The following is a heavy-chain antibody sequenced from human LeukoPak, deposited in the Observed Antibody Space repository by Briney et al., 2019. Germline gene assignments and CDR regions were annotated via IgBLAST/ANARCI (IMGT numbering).Heavy chain of an antibody. CDR2: INHSGST. J-gene: IGHJ3*02. Sequence: SGTLSLTCAVYGGSFSGYYWSWIRQPPGKGLEWIGEINHSGSTNYNPSLKGRVTISVDTSKNQFSLKLSSVTAADTAVYYCARGPPLRLRKGAFDIWGQGTMVTVSS. D-gene: IGHD5-12*01. V-gene: IGHV4-34*01. CDR1: GGSFSGYY. CDR3: ARGPPLRLRKGAFDI.